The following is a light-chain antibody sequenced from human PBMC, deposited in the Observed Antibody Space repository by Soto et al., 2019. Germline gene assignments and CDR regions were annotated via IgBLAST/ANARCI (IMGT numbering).Light chain of an antibody. Sequence: DSVLTQYTATLSLSPGERATLSCRASQSVSSWLAWYQQKPGQAPRLLIYDASNRATGIPARFSGSGSGTDFTLTISSLEPEDFAVYYCQQRTNSPLTFGGGSKV. J-gene: IGKJ4*01. CDR2: DAS. V-gene: IGKV3-11*01. CDR3: QQRTNSPLT. CDR1: QSVSSW.